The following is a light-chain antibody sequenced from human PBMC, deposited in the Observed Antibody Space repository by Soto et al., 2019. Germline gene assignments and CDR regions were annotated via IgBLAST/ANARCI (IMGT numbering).Light chain of an antibody. CDR2: GVP. J-gene: IGKJ1*01. CDR1: QSVSSSY. Sequence: EIVLTQSPGTLSLSPGERATLSCSASQSVSSSYLAWYQQKPGQAPRLLIYGVPSRATGIPDRFSGSGSGTDFTLTISRLEPEDFAVYYCQQYGSSPWTFGQGTKVEIK. CDR3: QQYGSSPWT. V-gene: IGKV3-20*01.